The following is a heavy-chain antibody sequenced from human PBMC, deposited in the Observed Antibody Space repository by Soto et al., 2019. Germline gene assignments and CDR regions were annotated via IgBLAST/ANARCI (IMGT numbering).Heavy chain of an antibody. V-gene: IGHV3-33*08. J-gene: IGHJ4*02. D-gene: IGHD2-8*01. CDR1: GFTFSSYG. CDR3: ARDQKSPYYYFDY. CDR2: ICYDGSNK. Sequence: GGSLRLSCAASGFTFSSYGMSWVRQAPDKGLEWVAVICYDGSNKYYADSVKGRFTISRDNSKNTLYLQMNSLRAEDTAVYYCARDQKSPYYYFDYWGQGTLVTVSS.